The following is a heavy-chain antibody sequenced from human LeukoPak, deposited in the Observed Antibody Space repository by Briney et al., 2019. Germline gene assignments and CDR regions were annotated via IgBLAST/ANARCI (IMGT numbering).Heavy chain of an antibody. V-gene: IGHV7-4-1*02. D-gene: IGHD4-11*01. CDR3: ARGRLSNYFDY. Sequence: ASVKVSCKASGYTFTSYAMNWVRQAPGQGLEWMGWINANTGNPTYAQGFTGRSVFSLDTSVSTTYLQISSLKAEDTAVYYCARGRLSNYFDYWGQGTLVTVSS. CDR1: GYTFTSYA. J-gene: IGHJ4*02. CDR2: INANTGNP.